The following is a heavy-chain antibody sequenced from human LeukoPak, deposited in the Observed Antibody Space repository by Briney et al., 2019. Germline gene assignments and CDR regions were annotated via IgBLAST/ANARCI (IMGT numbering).Heavy chain of an antibody. CDR2: ITPDSGGT. Sequence: GASVRVSCKASGYTFTGYYLHWVRQAPGQGLEWMGWITPDSGGTNYAQKFQGRVTMTRDTSISTAYMELSRLRSDDTAVYYCASLSGYSFWYAFHIWGQGTMVTVSS. CDR1: GYTFTGYY. D-gene: IGHD3-22*01. J-gene: IGHJ3*02. V-gene: IGHV1-2*02. CDR3: ASLSGYSFWYAFHI.